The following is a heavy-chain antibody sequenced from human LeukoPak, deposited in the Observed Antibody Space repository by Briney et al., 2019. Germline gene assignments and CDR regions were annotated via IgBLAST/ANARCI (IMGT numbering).Heavy chain of an antibody. Sequence: GASVKVSCKASGGTFSSYAISWVRQAPGQGLEWMGGIIPIFGTANYAQKFQGRVTITTDESTSTAYMELSSLRSEDTAVYYCARHPAHKLVRSVYYYMDVWGKGTTVTVSS. CDR3: ARHPAHKLVRSVYYYMDV. V-gene: IGHV1-69*05. D-gene: IGHD6-6*01. CDR1: GGTFSSYA. J-gene: IGHJ6*03. CDR2: IIPIFGTA.